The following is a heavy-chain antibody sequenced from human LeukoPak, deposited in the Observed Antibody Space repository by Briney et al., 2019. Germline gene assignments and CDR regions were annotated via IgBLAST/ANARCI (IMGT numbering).Heavy chain of an antibody. CDR1: GFTFSSYS. V-gene: IGHV3-21*01. J-gene: IGHJ4*02. Sequence: GGPLRLSCAASGFTFSSYSMNWVRQAPGKGLEWVSSISSSSSYIYYADSVKGRFTISRDNAKNSLYLQMNSLRAEDTAVYYCARDRGTVTSFYRGQGTLVTVSS. CDR3: ARDRGTVTSFY. D-gene: IGHD4-11*01. CDR2: ISSSSSYI.